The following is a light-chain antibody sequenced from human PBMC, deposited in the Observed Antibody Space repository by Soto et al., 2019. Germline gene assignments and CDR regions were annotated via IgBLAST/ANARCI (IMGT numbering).Light chain of an antibody. CDR2: DAS. V-gene: IGKV1-33*01. Sequence: DIQMTQSPSSLSASVGDSITITCQASQDISNSLSWCQQKPGKAPKLLIFDASNLETGVPSRFSGSGSGTDFTLTISSPQPEDIATYYCQQYKNLPLTFGGGTKVDIK. CDR3: QQYKNLPLT. CDR1: QDISNS. J-gene: IGKJ4*01.